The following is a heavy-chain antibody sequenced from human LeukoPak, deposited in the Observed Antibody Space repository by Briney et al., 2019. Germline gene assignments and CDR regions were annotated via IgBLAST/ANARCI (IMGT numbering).Heavy chain of an antibody. CDR2: IYYSGST. J-gene: IGHJ4*02. D-gene: IGHD6-13*01. CDR3: ARHLIGSSWYNY. CDR1: GGSISSXXXX. Sequence: KPSETLSLTCTVSGGSISSXXXXXXWIRQPPGKGLXXIGSIYYSGSTYYNPSLKSRVTISVDTSKNQFSLKLSSVTAADTAVYYCARHLIGSSWYNYWGQGTLVTVSS. V-gene: IGHV4-39*01.